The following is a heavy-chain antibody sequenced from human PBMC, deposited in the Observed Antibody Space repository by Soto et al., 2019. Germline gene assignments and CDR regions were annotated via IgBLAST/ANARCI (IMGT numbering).Heavy chain of an antibody. V-gene: IGHV3-30-3*01. D-gene: IGHD2-21*02. Sequence: GGSLRLSCAASGFSFSTYAMHWVRQTPGKGLEWVAVISYDGSNKYYADSVKGRFTISRDNSKNTVYLEMNSLRVEDTALYFCVKDHCGGDCYSDPYFDNWGQGTLVTVSS. CDR1: GFSFSTYA. CDR2: ISYDGSNK. J-gene: IGHJ4*02. CDR3: VKDHCGGDCYSDPYFDN.